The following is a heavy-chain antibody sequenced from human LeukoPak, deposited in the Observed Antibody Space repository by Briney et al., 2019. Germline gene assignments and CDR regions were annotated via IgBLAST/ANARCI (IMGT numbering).Heavy chain of an antibody. CDR3: ARVSGYRLDY. CDR2: IYYSGST. Sequence: SETLSLTCTVSGGSVSSGSYYWSWIRQPPGKGLEWIGYIYYSGSTNYNPSLKSRVTMSVDTSKKQFSPKLSSVTAADTAVYYCARVSGYRLDYWGQGTLVTVSS. V-gene: IGHV4-61*01. J-gene: IGHJ4*02. D-gene: IGHD5-12*01. CDR1: GGSVSSGSYY.